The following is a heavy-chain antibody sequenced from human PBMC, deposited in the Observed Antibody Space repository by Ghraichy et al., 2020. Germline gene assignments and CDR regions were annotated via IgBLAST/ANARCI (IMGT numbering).Heavy chain of an antibody. CDR2: IYYSGST. Sequence: SETLSLTYTVSGGSISSYYWSWIRQPPWKGLEWIGYIYYSGSTNYNPSLKSRVTISVDTSKNQFSLKLSSVTAADTAVYYCARVLDSSGYYWFDYWGQGTLVTVSS. D-gene: IGHD3-22*01. V-gene: IGHV4-59*01. J-gene: IGHJ4*02. CDR3: ARVLDSSGYYWFDY. CDR1: GGSISSYY.